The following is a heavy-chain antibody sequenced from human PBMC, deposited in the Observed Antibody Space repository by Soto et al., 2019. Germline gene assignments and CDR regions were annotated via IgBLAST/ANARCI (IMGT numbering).Heavy chain of an antibody. D-gene: IGHD6-13*01. Sequence: SETLSLTCAVSGGSISSSNWWSWVRQPPGKGLEWIGEIYHSGSTNYNPSLKSRVTISVDKSKNHFSLKLSSVTAADTAVYYCARDMAAAGLGLDYWGQGTLVT. V-gene: IGHV4-4*02. CDR2: IYHSGST. CDR1: GGSISSSNW. J-gene: IGHJ4*02. CDR3: ARDMAAAGLGLDY.